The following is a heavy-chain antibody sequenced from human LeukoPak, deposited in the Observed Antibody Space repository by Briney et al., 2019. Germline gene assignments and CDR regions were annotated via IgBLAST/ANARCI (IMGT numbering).Heavy chain of an antibody. CDR2: INPNGGSA. CDR3: AKSSPYYYDSSGYHLPLDY. CDR1: GHTFTSYY. Sequence: GASVKVSCKASGHTFTSYYMHWVRQAPGQGLEWMGIINPNGGSASYAQTFQGRVTMTRDTSTSTVYMELSSLRSEDTAVYYCAKSSPYYYDSSGYHLPLDYWGQGTLVTVSS. J-gene: IGHJ4*02. D-gene: IGHD3-22*01. V-gene: IGHV1-46*01.